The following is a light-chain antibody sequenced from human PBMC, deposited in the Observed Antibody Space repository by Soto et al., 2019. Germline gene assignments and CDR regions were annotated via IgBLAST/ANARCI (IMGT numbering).Light chain of an antibody. CDR1: QSVSNTY. CDR3: QQYDNLPLT. CDR2: GAS. V-gene: IGKV3-15*01. Sequence: EIVLTQSPGTLSLSPGERATLSCRASQSVSNTYLAWYQQKPGQAPRLLIFGASSRATGVPARFSGSGSGTEFTLTINSLQSEDFAVYFCQQYDNLPLTFGPGTKVDIK. J-gene: IGKJ3*01.